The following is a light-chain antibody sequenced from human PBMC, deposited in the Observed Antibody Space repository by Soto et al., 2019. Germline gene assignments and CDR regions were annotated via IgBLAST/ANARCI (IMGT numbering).Light chain of an antibody. Sequence: EIVLTQSPGTLSLSPGERATLSCRASQSVSISYLAWYQQKPGQAPRLLIYGETFRATGIPDRFSGSGSGTDFTLTINRLEPEDFAVYYCQRSGGSVSFGRGTRLEIK. J-gene: IGKJ5*01. CDR3: QRSGGSVS. CDR1: QSVSISY. CDR2: GET. V-gene: IGKV3-20*01.